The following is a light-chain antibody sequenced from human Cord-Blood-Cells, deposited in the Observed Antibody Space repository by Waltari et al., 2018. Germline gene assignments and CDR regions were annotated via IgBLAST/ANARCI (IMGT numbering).Light chain of an antibody. V-gene: IGLV2-23*02. J-gene: IGLJ2*01. CDR3: CSYAGSVV. CDR2: EVS. Sequence: QSALTQPASVSGSPGQSITISCTGTSSDVGSYNLVAWYQQHPGKAPKLMIYEVSKRPSGVSMRFSGSKSGHTASLTISGLQAEDEADYYCCSYAGSVVFGGGTKLTVL. CDR1: SSDVGSYNL.